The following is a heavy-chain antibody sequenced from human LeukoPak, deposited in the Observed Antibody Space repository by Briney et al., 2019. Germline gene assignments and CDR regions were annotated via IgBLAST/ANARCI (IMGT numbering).Heavy chain of an antibody. J-gene: IGHJ4*02. Sequence: GGPLRLSCAASGFTFSTNVRTWFRQAPGKALNGVSAIVCGGDSTYSTNFVKGRFTISRENSKNTLYLQMHSLRAEDRAVYYCAKSRVYGGNGELFDYWGEGTLVTVSS. CDR3: AKSRVYGGNGELFDY. CDR1: GFTFSTNV. D-gene: IGHD4-23*01. CDR2: IVCGGDST. V-gene: IGHV3-23*01.